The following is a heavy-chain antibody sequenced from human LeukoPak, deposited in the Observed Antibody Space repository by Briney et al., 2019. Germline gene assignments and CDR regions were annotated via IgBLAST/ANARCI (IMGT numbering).Heavy chain of an antibody. J-gene: IGHJ4*02. V-gene: IGHV4-4*02. CDR3: ARASYSYDISGWVPFDY. CDR2: IYHSGST. CDR1: GDSISSSNC. Sequence: SETLSLTCAVSGDSISSSNCWSWVRQPPGKGLEWIGEIYHSGSTTYNPSLRSRVTISVDTSENQFSLRLSSVTAADTAVYYCARASYSYDISGWVPFDYWGQGTQVTVSS. D-gene: IGHD3-22*01.